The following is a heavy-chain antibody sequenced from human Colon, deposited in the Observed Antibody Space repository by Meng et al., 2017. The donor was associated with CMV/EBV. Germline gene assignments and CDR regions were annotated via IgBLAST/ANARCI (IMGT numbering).Heavy chain of an antibody. CDR1: GYPFTNYG. D-gene: IGHD5-24*01. CDR2: LRAPQGCT. Sequence: SGYPFTNYGIRWLRQAPGHELEWLGWLRAPQGCTVYGKNFQGSVSITPDSSTSTSYMELTSLPSDDTAVYFCARDWSDVATIISDNWGQGTLVTVSS. V-gene: IGHV1-18*01. J-gene: IGHJ4*02. CDR3: ARDWSDVATIISDN.